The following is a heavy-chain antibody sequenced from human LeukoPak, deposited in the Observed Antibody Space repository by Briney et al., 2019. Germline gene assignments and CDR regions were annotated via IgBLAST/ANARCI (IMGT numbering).Heavy chain of an antibody. CDR2: ISYDGSKT. J-gene: IGHJ4*02. CDR1: GLTFSTYG. CDR3: AEGWNYFDY. D-gene: IGHD1-1*01. V-gene: IGHV3-30*18. Sequence: PGGSLRLSCAASGLTFSTYGMHWVRQAPGKGLEWVAVISYDGSKTYYAESVKGRFTISRDNSKNTVYLQMNSLRAEDTAVCYCAEGWNYFDYWGQGTLVTVSS.